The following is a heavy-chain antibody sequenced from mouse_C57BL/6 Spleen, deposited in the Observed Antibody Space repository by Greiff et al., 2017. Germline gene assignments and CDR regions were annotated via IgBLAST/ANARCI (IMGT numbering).Heavy chain of an antibody. CDR3: ARLELRYYFDY. D-gene: IGHD1-1*01. V-gene: IGHV1-53*01. Sequence: QVQLQQPGTELVKPGASVKLSCKASGYTFTSYWMHWVKQRPGQGLEWIGNINPSNGGTNYNEKFKSKATLTLDKSSSTAYMQLSSLTSEASAVYYCARLELRYYFDYWGQGTTLTVSS. CDR1: GYTFTSYW. CDR2: INPSNGGT. J-gene: IGHJ2*01.